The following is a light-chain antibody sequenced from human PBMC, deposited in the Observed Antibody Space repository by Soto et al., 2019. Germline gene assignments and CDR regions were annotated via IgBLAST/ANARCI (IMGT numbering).Light chain of an antibody. CDR3: HQYNNWRT. Sequence: EVVLTQSPATLSVSPGERATLYCRASQSVSTNLAWYQQRPGQAPRLLIYGASARATGIPARFSGSGAGTEFTLTISSLQSEDFAVYYCHQYNNWRTFGQGTRLEI. CDR2: GAS. CDR1: QSVSTN. J-gene: IGKJ5*01. V-gene: IGKV3-15*01.